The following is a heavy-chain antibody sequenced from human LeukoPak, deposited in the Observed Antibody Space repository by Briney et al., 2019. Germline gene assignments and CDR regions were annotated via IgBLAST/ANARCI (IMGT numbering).Heavy chain of an antibody. CDR3: ATHATSGWHFS. D-gene: IGHD6-19*01. CDR2: INPNSGGT. CDR1: GYSFTDYY. J-gene: IGHJ5*02. Sequence: GASVKVSCKTSGYSFTDYYMHWVRQAPGQGPEWMGWINPNSGGTNYAQKFQGRVTMTRDTSLSTVYMELSRLRSDDTAVYYCATHATSGWHFSWGQGTLVTVSS. V-gene: IGHV1-2*02.